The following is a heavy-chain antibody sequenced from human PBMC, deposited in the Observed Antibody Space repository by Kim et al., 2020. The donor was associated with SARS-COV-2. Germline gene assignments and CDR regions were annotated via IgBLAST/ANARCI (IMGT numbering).Heavy chain of an antibody. CDR2: ISYDGSNK. CDR3: AREAYYYDSSGYDQPPGDV. D-gene: IGHD3-22*01. J-gene: IGHJ6*02. Sequence: GGSLRLSCAASGFTFSSYAMHWVRQAPGKGLEWVAVISYDGSNKYYADSVKGRFTISSDNSKNTQFLQMNSLRAEDTAVYYCAREAYYYDSSGYDQPPGDVWGQGTTVTVSS. V-gene: IGHV3-30*04. CDR1: GFTFSSYA.